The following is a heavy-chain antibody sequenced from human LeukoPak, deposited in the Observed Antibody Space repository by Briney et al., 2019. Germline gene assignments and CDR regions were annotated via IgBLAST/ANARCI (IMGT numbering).Heavy chain of an antibody. CDR1: GFTFSSYS. D-gene: IGHD4-17*01. V-gene: IGHV3-21*01. CDR3: ARDDGDSDAFDI. CDR2: ISSSSSCI. J-gene: IGHJ3*02. Sequence: RGSLRLSCAASGFTFSSYSMNWVRQAPGKGLEWVSSISSSSSCIYYADSVKGRFTISRDNAKNSLYLQMNSLRAEDTAVYYCARDDGDSDAFDIWGQGTMVTVSS.